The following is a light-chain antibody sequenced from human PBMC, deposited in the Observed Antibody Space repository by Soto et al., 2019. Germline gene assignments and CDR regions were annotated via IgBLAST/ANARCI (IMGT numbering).Light chain of an antibody. CDR1: SSDVGGYNY. CDR3: SSYTSSSTYV. J-gene: IGLJ1*01. V-gene: IGLV2-14*01. CDR2: DVS. Sequence: ALAQPASVSGSPGQSITISCTGTSSDVGGYNYVSWYQQHPGKAPKLMIYDVSNRPSGVSNRFSGSKSGNTASLTISGLQAEDEADYYCSSYTSSSTYVFGTGTKVTVL.